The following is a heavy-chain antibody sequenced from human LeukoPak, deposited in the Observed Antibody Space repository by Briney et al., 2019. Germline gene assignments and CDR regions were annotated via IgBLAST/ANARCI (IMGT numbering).Heavy chain of an antibody. CDR1: GGSISSSSYY. D-gene: IGHD3-3*01. CDR3: ARALRFYYMDV. Sequence: SETLSLTCTVSGGSISSSSYYWGWIRQPPGKGLEWIGSIYYSGSTYYNPSLKSRVTISVDTSKNQFSLKLSSVTAADTAVYYCARALRFYYMDVWGKGTTVTVSS. J-gene: IGHJ6*03. V-gene: IGHV4-39*07. CDR2: IYYSGST.